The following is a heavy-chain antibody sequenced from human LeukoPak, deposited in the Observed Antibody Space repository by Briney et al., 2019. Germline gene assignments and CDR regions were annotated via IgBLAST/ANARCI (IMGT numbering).Heavy chain of an antibody. CDR2: INSDGSST. CDR1: GFTFSSYW. D-gene: IGHD1-26*01. V-gene: IGHV3-74*01. Sequence: GESLRLSCAASGFTFSSYWMHWVRQAPGKGLVWVSRINSDGSSTSYADSVKGRFTISRDNAKNTLYLQMNSLRAEDTAVYYCAREGGIVGAFDPWGQGTLVTVSS. CDR3: AREGGIVGAFDP. J-gene: IGHJ5*02.